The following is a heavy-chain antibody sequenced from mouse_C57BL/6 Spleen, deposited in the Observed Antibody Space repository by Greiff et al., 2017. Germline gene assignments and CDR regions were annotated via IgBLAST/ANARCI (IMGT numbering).Heavy chain of an antibody. V-gene: IGHV7-3*01. J-gene: IGHJ2*01. CDR3: ARSSHYYGSSPFDY. Sequence: EVQLQESGGGLVQPGGSLSLSCAASGFTFTDYYMSWVRQPPGKALEWLGFIRNKANGYTTEYSASVKGRFTISRDNSQSILYLQMNALRAEDSATYYCARSSHYYGSSPFDYWGQGTTLTVSS. CDR1: GFTFTDYY. CDR2: IRNKANGYTT. D-gene: IGHD1-1*01.